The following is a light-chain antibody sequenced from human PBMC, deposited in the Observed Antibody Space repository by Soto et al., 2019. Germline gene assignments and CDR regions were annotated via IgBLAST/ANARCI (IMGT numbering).Light chain of an antibody. CDR2: EVS. J-gene: IGLJ1*01. V-gene: IGLV2-14*01. Sequence: QSALTQPASVSGSPGQSITISCTGTSSDVGGYNYVSWYQQHPGKAPKLMIYEVSNRPSGVSNRFSGSKSGNTASLTISGLQAEDEADYYCSSYTDRNNLVFGTGTKVTVL. CDR1: SSDVGGYNY. CDR3: SSYTDRNNLV.